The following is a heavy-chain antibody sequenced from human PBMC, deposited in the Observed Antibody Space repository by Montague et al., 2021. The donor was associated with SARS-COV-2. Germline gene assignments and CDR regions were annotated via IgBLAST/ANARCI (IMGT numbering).Heavy chain of an antibody. CDR3: ARGTYSGVDSDGYYYYYGMDV. J-gene: IGHJ6*02. V-gene: IGHV4-59*01. CDR1: GGSISGYY. Sequence: SETLSLTCTVSGGSISGYYWTWIRQPPGKGLEWLGHIYYTGSTKYNPSLRSRVTISIDTPKNQFSLEVTSVTAADTAVYYCARGTYSGVDSDGYYYYYGMDVWGQGTTVTVSS. D-gene: IGHD1-26*01. CDR2: IYYTGST.